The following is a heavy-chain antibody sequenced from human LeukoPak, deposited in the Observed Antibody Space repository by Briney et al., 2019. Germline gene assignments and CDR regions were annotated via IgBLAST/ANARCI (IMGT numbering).Heavy chain of an antibody. V-gene: IGHV3-23*01. D-gene: IGHD1-14*01. CDR2: IRASGGST. CDR3: AKDQRGGNHQFDY. J-gene: IGHJ4*02. Sequence: PGGSLRLSCAASGFTFSNFAMSWVRQAPGKGLEWVSGIRASGGSTHYADSVKGRSTIARDNSKKTLYLQMNSLRAEDTGVYYCAKDQRGGNHQFDYWGQGTLVTVSS. CDR1: GFTFSNFA.